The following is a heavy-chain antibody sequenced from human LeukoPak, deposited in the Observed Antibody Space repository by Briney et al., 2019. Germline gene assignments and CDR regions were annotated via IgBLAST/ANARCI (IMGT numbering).Heavy chain of an antibody. D-gene: IGHD4-17*01. J-gene: IGHJ6*02. V-gene: IGHV4-34*01. CDR3: ARVYGDSDYYYYGMDV. Sequence: PSETLPLTCAVYGGSFSGYYWSWIRQPPGKGLEWIGEINHSGSTNYNPSLKSRVTISVDTSKNQFSLKLSSVTAADTAVYYCARVYGDSDYYYYGMDVWGQGTTVTVSS. CDR1: GGSFSGYY. CDR2: INHSGST.